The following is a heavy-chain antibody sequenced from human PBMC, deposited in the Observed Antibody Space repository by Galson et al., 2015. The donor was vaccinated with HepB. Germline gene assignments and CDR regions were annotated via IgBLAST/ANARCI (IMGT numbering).Heavy chain of an antibody. CDR1: GFTFDDYA. Sequence: SLRLSCAASGFTFDDYAMHWVRQAPGKGLEWVSAISGSGGSTYYADSVKDRFTISRDNSKNTLYLQMNSLRAEDTAVYYCAKGEGLYGSQGTLVTVSS. CDR2: ISGSGGST. V-gene: IGHV3-23*01. CDR3: AKGEGLY. J-gene: IGHJ4*02.